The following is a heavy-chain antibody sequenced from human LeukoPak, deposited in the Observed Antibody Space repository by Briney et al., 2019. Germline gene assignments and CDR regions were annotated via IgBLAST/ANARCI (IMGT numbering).Heavy chain of an antibody. CDR3: ATQYCSSTSCSYAFDI. CDR1: GGSISSGSYY. CDR2: IYYSGST. V-gene: IGHV4-39*01. Sequence: PSETLSLTCTVSGGSISSGSYYWSRIRQPPGKGLEWIGSIYYSGSTYYNPSLKSRVTISVDTSKNQFSLKLSSVTAADTAVYYCATQYCSSTSCSYAFDIWGQGTMVTVSS. J-gene: IGHJ3*02. D-gene: IGHD2-2*01.